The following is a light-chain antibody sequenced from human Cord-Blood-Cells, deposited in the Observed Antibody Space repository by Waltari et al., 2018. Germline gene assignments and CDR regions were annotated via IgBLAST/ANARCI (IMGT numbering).Light chain of an antibody. V-gene: IGKV1-39*01. CDR2: AAS. Sequence: DIQMTQSLSSLSASVGDRVTITCRASQSISSYLNWYQQKPGKAPKLLIYAASSLQSGVPSRFSGSGSETDFTLTISSLQPEDFATYYCQHSYSTPYTFGQGTKLEIK. CDR1: QSISSY. CDR3: QHSYSTPYT. J-gene: IGKJ2*01.